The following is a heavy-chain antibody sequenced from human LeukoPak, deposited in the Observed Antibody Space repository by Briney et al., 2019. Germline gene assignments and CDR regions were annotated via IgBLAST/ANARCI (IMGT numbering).Heavy chain of an antibody. J-gene: IGHJ4*02. CDR2: ISSDESRY. CDR1: GFTFCSQW. V-gene: IGHV3-74*01. CDR3: ARSTTMYSSGWNGLDY. Sequence: GGSLRLSRAASGFTFCSQWIHCLRDAPGKGLVSVSRISSDESRYIYAHPVKGRFTISRDNAKNTLYLQMNSLRAEDTAVHYCARSTTMYSSGWNGLDYWGQGTLVTVSS. D-gene: IGHD6-19*01.